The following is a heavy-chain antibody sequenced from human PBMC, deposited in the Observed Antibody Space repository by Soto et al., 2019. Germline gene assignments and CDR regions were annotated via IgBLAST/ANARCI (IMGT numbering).Heavy chain of an antibody. CDR1: GGSFSGYY. J-gene: IGHJ4*02. Sequence: PSETLSLTCAVYGGSFSGYYWSWIRQPPGKGLEWIGEINHSGSTNYNPSLKSRVTISVDTSKNQFSLKLSSVTAADTAVYYCASSTWIQLWSHFDYWGQGTLVTVSS. CDR2: INHSGST. D-gene: IGHD5-18*01. CDR3: ASSTWIQLWSHFDY. V-gene: IGHV4-34*01.